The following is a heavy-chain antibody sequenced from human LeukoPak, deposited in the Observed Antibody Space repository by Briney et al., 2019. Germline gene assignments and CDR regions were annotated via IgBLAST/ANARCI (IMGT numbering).Heavy chain of an antibody. CDR1: RCSYTNYW. D-gene: IGHD3-10*01. CDR2: IFPGDSDI. V-gene: IGHV5-51*01. J-gene: IGHJ4*02. Sequence: GGSLKISCTGSRCSYTNYWIGRGRRTPVKGLERMELIFPGDSDIRYSPYFQGQVSISADESISTAYMQCISLKASDTAIYYCARSGGNYGTGSHCEFGYWGQGTLVAVSS. CDR3: ARSGGNYGTGSHCEFGY.